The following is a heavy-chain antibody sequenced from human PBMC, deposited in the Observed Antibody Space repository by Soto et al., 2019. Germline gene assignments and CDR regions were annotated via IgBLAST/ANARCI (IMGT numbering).Heavy chain of an antibody. J-gene: IGHJ4*02. CDR2: IYPGDSDT. Sequence: GESLKISCKGSGYSFTSYWIGWVRQMPGKGLEWMGNIYPGDSDTRYSPSLQGQVTISADKSISTAYLQWSSLKASDTAMYYCARHSSYYYDSSGSNFDYWGQGTLVTVS. D-gene: IGHD3-22*01. V-gene: IGHV5-51*01. CDR3: ARHSSYYYDSSGSNFDY. CDR1: GYSFTSYW.